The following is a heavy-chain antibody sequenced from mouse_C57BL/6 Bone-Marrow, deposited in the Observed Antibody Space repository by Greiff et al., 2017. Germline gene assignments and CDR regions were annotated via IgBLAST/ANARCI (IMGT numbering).Heavy chain of an antibody. CDR2: ISDGGSYT. V-gene: IGHV5-4*01. CDR3: AREGLVYYFDY. D-gene: IGHD3-1*01. Sequence: EVQLVESGGGLAKPGGSLKLSCAASGFTFSSYAMSWVRQTPEKRLEWVATISDGGSYTYYPDNVKGRFTISRDNAKNNLYLQMSHLKSEDTAMYYCAREGLVYYFDYWGQGTTLTVSS. CDR1: GFTFSSYA. J-gene: IGHJ2*01.